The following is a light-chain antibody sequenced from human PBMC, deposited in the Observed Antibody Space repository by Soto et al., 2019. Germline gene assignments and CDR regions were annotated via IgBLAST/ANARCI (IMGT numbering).Light chain of an antibody. Sequence: QSALTQSASVSGSPGQSITISCTGTSSDVGGYNYVSWYQQHPGKAPKLIIYDVSNRPSGVSTRFSGSKSGNTASLTISGLQAEDDADYSCSSYTSTNSWVFGGGTKVTVL. CDR1: SSDVGGYNY. J-gene: IGLJ3*02. V-gene: IGLV2-14*01. CDR3: SSYTSTNSWV. CDR2: DVS.